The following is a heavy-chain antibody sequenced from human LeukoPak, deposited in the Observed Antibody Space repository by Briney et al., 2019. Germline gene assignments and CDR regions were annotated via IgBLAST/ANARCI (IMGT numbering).Heavy chain of an antibody. Sequence: SETLSLTCTVSGGSISSSSYYWGWIRQPPGKGLEWIGSIYYSGSTYYNPSLKSRVTISVDTSKNQFSLKLSSVTAADTAVYYCARRIVEVRRWFGGLTSWFDPWGQGTLVTVSS. D-gene: IGHD3-10*01. V-gene: IGHV4-39*01. CDR3: ARRIVEVRRWFGGLTSWFDP. J-gene: IGHJ5*02. CDR1: GGSISSSSYY. CDR2: IYYSGST.